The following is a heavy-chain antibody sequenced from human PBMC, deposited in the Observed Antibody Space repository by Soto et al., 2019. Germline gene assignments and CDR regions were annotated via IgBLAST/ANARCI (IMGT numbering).Heavy chain of an antibody. CDR2: IYYSGST. CDR1: GGSISSGGYY. Sequence: SETLSLTCTVSGGSISSGGYYWSWIRQHPGKGLEWIGYIYYSGSTYYNPSLKSRVTISVDTSKNQFSLKLSSVTAADTAVYYCAREPANYYGSGSPRYYYYYGMDVWGQGTTVTVSS. J-gene: IGHJ6*02. V-gene: IGHV4-31*03. CDR3: AREPANYYGSGSPRYYYYYGMDV. D-gene: IGHD3-10*01.